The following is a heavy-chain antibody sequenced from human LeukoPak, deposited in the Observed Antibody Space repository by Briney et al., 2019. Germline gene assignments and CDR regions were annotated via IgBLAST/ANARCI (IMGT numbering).Heavy chain of an antibody. D-gene: IGHD3-10*01. J-gene: IGHJ4*02. CDR1: GGTFSSYA. CDR3: ASNLWFGELLRVDY. CDR2: IIPIFGTA. Sequence: ASVKVSCKASGGTFSSYAISWVRQAPGQGLEWMGGIIPIFGTANYAQKFQGRVTITADKSTSTAYMELSSLRSEDTAVYYCASNLWFGELLRVDYWGQGTLVTVSS. V-gene: IGHV1-69*06.